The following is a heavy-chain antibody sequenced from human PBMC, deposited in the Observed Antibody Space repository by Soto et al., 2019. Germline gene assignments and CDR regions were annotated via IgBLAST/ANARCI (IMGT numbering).Heavy chain of an antibody. V-gene: IGHV1-18*01. J-gene: IGHJ4*02. D-gene: IGHD5-18*01. CDR2: INTYNGNT. CDR1: GYTFNIFG. CDR3: ARAIAGGYGHTTLDY. Sequence: QVQLVQSGGEVRKPGASVKVSCQTSGYTFNIFGIGWVRQAPGQGLEWMGWINTYNGNTDYAQKIQGRVTMXXDXSXNIAYMDMRGLTSDDTAVYYCARAIAGGYGHTTLDYWGQGTLLTVSS.